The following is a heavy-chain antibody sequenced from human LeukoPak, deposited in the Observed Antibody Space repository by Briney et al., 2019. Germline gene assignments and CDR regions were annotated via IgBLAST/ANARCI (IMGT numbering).Heavy chain of an antibody. CDR2: IYTDGSYT. J-gene: IGHJ4*02. Sequence: GGSLRLSCAASGFVFSSYWMRWVRQAPGKGLVWVSRIYTDGSYTNYADSVKGRFTISRGNAKNTLSLHMNSLRAEDMAVYYCARGDDESLDHWGQGTLVTVSS. D-gene: IGHD3-16*01. CDR3: ARGDDESLDH. V-gene: IGHV3-74*01. CDR1: GFVFSSYW.